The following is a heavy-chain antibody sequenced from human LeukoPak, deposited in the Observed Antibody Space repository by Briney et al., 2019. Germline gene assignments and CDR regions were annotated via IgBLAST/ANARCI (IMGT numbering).Heavy chain of an antibody. V-gene: IGHV3-74*01. Sequence: PGGSLRLSCAASGFTFSSYWMHWVRQAPGKGLVWVSRIRSDGSSTTYADSVKGRSTISRDNTKNTLYLQMNSLRADDTAVYYCARDDYNRHWGQGTLVTVSS. D-gene: IGHD4-11*01. CDR1: GFTFSSYW. CDR2: IRSDGSST. CDR3: ARDDYNRH. J-gene: IGHJ4*02.